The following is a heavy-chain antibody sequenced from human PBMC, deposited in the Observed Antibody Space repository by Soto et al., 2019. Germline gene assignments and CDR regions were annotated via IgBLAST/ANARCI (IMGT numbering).Heavy chain of an antibody. CDR2: IIPILGIA. J-gene: IGHJ6*02. CDR3: ARVWSTMVRGVIKGMDV. V-gene: IGHV1-69*02. Sequence: GASVKVSCKASGGTFSSYTISWVRQAPGQGLEWMGRIIPILGIANYAQKFQGRVTITADTSTSTAYMELRSLRSDDTAVYYCARVWSTMVRGVIKGMDVWGQGTTVTVSS. CDR1: GGTFSSYT. D-gene: IGHD3-10*01.